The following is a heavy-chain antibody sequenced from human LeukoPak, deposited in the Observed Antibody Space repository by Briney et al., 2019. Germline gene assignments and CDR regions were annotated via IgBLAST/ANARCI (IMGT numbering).Heavy chain of an antibody. D-gene: IGHD3-10*01. Sequence: GGSLRLSCAASGFTFSSYAMSWVRQAPGKGLEWVSAISGSGGSTYYADSVRGRFTISRDNSKNTLYLQMNSLRAEDTAVYYCAKFQVRGVWYYFDYWGQGTLVTVSS. CDR2: ISGSGGST. CDR1: GFTFSSYA. V-gene: IGHV3-23*01. J-gene: IGHJ4*02. CDR3: AKFQVRGVWYYFDY.